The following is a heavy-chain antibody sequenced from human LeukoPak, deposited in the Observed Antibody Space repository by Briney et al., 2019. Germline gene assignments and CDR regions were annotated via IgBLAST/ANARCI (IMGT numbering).Heavy chain of an antibody. D-gene: IGHD3-10*01. J-gene: IGHJ6*02. V-gene: IGHV3-23*01. CDR3: AKDRKMVRGVIITTATRYYYYGMDV. CDR2: ISGSGGST. CDR1: GFTFSSYA. Sequence: PGGSLRLSCAASGFTFSSYAMSWVRQAPGKGLEWVSAISGSGGSTYYADSVKGRFTISRDNSKNTLYLQMNSLRAEDTAVYYCAKDRKMVRGVIITTATRYYYYGMDVWGQGTTVTVSS.